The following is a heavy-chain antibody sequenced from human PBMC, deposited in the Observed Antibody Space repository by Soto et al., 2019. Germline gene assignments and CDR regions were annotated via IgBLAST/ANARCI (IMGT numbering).Heavy chain of an antibody. CDR2: ISYDGSNK. CDR3: ARRADGSGSYDWFDP. V-gene: IGHV3-30-3*01. J-gene: IGHJ5*02. D-gene: IGHD3-10*01. Sequence: QVQLVESGGGVVQPGRSLRLSCAASGFTFSSYAMHWVRQAPGKGLEWVAVISYDGSNKYYADSVKGRFTISRDNSKNTLYLQMNSLRAEDTAVYYCARRADGSGSYDWFDPWGQGTMVTVSS. CDR1: GFTFSSYA.